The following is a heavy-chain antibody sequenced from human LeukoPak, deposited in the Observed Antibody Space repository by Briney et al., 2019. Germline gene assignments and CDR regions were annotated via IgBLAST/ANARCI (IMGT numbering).Heavy chain of an antibody. V-gene: IGHV4-39*01. Sequence: SETLSLTCTVSGGSISSSSYYWGWIRQPPGTGLEWIGSIYYSGSTYYNPSLKSRVTISVDTSKNQFSLKLSSVTAADTAVYYCARTIAYYYDSSGLAEYFQHWGQGTLVTVSS. CDR1: GGSISSSSYY. D-gene: IGHD3-22*01. CDR3: ARTIAYYYDSSGLAEYFQH. CDR2: IYYSGST. J-gene: IGHJ1*01.